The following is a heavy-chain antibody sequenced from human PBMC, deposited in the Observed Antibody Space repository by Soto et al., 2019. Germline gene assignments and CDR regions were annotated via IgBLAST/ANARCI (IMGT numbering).Heavy chain of an antibody. CDR2: IYSGGDT. D-gene: IGHD2-21*01. J-gene: IGHJ4*02. CDR1: GFSVRDNY. CDR3: ARKTDSAGDGDF. V-gene: IGHV3-53*02. Sequence: EVRLVQTGGGLIQPGGSLRLSCAVSGFSVRDNYMFWVRQAPGKGLEWVSLIYSGGDTNYADSVKGRFTISRDNSKNTLFLQMNSLRVEDTAVYYCARKTDSAGDGDFWGQGTLVTVSS.